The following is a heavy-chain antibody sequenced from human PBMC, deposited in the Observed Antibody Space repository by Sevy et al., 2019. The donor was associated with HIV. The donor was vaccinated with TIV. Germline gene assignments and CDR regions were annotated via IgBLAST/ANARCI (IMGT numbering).Heavy chain of an antibody. CDR1: GFTFSSYA. CDR2: ISGSGGST. V-gene: IGHV3-23*01. J-gene: IGHJ3*02. D-gene: IGHD3-10*01. CDR3: AKALLWFREFADAFDI. Sequence: GGYLRLSCAASGFTFSSYAMSWVRQAPGKGLEWVSAISGSGGSTYYADSVKGRFTISRDNSKNTLYLQMNSLRAEDTAVYYCAKALLWFREFADAFDIWGHGTMVTVSS.